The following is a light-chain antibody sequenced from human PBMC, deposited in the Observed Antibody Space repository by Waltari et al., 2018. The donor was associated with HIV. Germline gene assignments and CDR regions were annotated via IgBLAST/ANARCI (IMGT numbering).Light chain of an antibody. CDR3: AAWDDSLRGFYV. V-gene: IGLV1-47*01. J-gene: IGLJ1*01. CDR2: RNN. Sequence: QSVLTQPPSASGTPGQRVTISCSGSSSNIGSNYVYWYQQLPGTAPKLLIYRNNPRPSGGPDRFSGSKSGTSAALAIRGLRSEDEADYYCAAWDDSLRGFYVFGTGTKVTVL. CDR1: SSNIGSNY.